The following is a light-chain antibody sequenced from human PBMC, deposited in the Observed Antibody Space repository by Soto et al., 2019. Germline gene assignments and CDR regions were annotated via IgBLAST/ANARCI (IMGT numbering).Light chain of an antibody. CDR3: QQDDYWPPWT. V-gene: IGKV3-15*01. Sequence: ESVLTQSPATLSVSPGERVTLSCRASQSISSNFAWYQQKPGQAPRLLIYGTSTRATGIPARFSGSGSGTEFTLTISRLQSEDFAVYFCQQDDYWPPWTFGQVTKVEIK. CDR1: QSISSN. CDR2: GTS. J-gene: IGKJ1*01.